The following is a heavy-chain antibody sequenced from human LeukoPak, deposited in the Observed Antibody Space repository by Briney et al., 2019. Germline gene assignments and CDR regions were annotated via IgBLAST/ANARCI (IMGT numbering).Heavy chain of an antibody. J-gene: IGHJ4*02. CDR2: ISAYNGNT. CDR3: ARGKHDYGDVGSFDF. CDR1: GYTFTSYG. V-gene: IGHV1-18*01. D-gene: IGHD4-17*01. Sequence: ASVKVSCKASGYTFTSYGISWVRQAPGQGLEWMGWISAYNGNTNYAQKLQGRVTMTTDTSTSTAYMELRSLRSDDTAVYYCARGKHDYGDVGSFDFWGQGTLVTVSS.